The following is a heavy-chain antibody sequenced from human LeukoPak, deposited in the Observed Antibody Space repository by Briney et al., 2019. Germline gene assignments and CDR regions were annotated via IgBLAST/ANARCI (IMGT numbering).Heavy chain of an antibody. CDR1: GYTFTSYY. CDR2: INPSGGST. CDR3: AREVVAAEYYYYYMDV. Sequence: VASVKVSCKASGYTFTSYYMHWVRQAPGQGLKWMGIINPSGGSTSYAQKFQGRVTMTRDMSTSTVYMELSSLRSEDTAVYYCAREVVAAEYYYYYMDVWGKGTTVTVSS. D-gene: IGHD2-15*01. J-gene: IGHJ6*03. V-gene: IGHV1-46*01.